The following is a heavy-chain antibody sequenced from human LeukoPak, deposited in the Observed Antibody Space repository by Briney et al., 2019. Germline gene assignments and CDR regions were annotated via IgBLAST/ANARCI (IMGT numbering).Heavy chain of an antibody. CDR2: IYSGGST. J-gene: IGHJ4*02. CDR1: GFTVSSNY. Sequence: AGGSLRLSCAASGFTVSSNYMSWVRQAPGKGLEWVSIIYSGGSTFYADSVKGRLTISRDNSKNTLYLQMNSLRAEDTAVYYCARDYYDSSGYPKPLDYWGQGTLVTVSS. CDR3: ARDYYDSSGYPKPLDY. D-gene: IGHD3-22*01. V-gene: IGHV3-53*01.